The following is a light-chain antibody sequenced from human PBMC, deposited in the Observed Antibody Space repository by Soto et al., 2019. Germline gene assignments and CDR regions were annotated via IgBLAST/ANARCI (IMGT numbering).Light chain of an antibody. CDR3: QQSDRAPLT. CDR1: QNINTY. V-gene: IGKV1-39*01. Sequence: DLPMTQSPSSLSASIGDRVTITCRASQNINTYLNWYQQKPGKAPNLLIFAASTLQGGVPSRFIGSGSGTDFTLTIDSLQPEDFATYYCQQSDRAPLTFGGGTKVEIK. J-gene: IGKJ4*01. CDR2: AAS.